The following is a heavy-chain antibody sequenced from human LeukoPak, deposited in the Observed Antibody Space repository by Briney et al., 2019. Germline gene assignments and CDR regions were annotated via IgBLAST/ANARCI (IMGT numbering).Heavy chain of an antibody. Sequence: GGSLRLSCAASGFTFSSYAMSWARQAPGKGLEWVSAVSGTGLTTYYADSVKGRFIVSRDNSKNTVYLQMNSLRGEDAAVYYCAKELMGFDYWGQGTLVTVSS. D-gene: IGHD2-8*01. CDR1: GFTFSSYA. CDR2: VSGTGLTT. V-gene: IGHV3-23*01. J-gene: IGHJ4*02. CDR3: AKELMGFDY.